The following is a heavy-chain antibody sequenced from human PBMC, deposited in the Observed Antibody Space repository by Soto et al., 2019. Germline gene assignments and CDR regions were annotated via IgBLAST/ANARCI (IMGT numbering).Heavy chain of an antibody. CDR2: IGIGSSTK. J-gene: IGHJ3*01. Sequence: GGSLRLSCAASGFTFRNYGMNWVRQAPGKGLEWVSYIGIGSSTKYYADSVKGRFTISRDNAKNSLYLQMNSLKAEDTAVYYCARDQLYYSDSSGRPLNAFEVWGEGIMVTVSS. CDR1: GFTFRNYG. D-gene: IGHD3-22*01. CDR3: ARDQLYYSDSSGRPLNAFEV. V-gene: IGHV3-48*01.